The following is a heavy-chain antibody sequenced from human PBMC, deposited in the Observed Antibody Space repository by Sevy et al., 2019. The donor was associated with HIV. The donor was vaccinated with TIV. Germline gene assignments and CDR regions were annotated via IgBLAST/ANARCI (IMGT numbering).Heavy chain of an antibody. CDR1: GFTFSSYG. CDR2: IRYDGSNK. D-gene: IGHD3-3*01. J-gene: IGHJ5*02. V-gene: IGHV3-30*02. CDR3: AKDPGETYYDFWSGYYGVNWFDP. Sequence: GESLKISCAASGFTFSSYGMHWVRQAPGKGLEWVAFIRYDGSNKYYADSVKGRFTISRDNSKNTLYLQMNSLRAEDTAVYYCAKDPGETYYDFWSGYYGVNWFDPWGQGTLVTVSS.